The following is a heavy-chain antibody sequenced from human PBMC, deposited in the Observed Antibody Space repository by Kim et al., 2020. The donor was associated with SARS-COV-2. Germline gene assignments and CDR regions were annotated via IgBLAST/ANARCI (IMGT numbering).Heavy chain of an antibody. V-gene: IGHV3-15*01. J-gene: IGHJ4*02. D-gene: IGHD3-10*01. CDR3: TTDRAITMVPGGY. Sequence: YAAPVKGRFTISRDDSKNTLYLQMNSLKTEDTAVYYCTTDRAITMVPGGYWGQGTLVTVSS.